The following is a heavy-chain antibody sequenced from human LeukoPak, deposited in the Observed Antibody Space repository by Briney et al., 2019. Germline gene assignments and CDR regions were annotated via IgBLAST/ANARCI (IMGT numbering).Heavy chain of an antibody. CDR1: GFPFSSYA. Sequence: GGSLRLSCAASGFPFSSYAVHGVRQAPGRGLEYVSAVCSNAACAYYADSVRGRFTISRDNSKNTVYLQMGNLRVEDTAVYYCVRRDGYNFDYWGQGTLVTVSS. CDR2: VCSNAACA. J-gene: IGHJ4*02. CDR3: VRRDGYNFDY. V-gene: IGHV3-64*02. D-gene: IGHD5-24*01.